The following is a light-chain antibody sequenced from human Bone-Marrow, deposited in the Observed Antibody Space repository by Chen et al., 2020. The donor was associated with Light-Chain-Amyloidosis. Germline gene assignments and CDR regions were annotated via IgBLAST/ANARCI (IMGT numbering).Light chain of an antibody. CDR2: DES. CDR3: QVWDRSSDRPV. J-gene: IGLJ3*02. CDR1: NSGSTS. Sequence: SYVLTQPSSVSVAPGQTATIACGGNNSGSTSVHWYQQTPGQAPLLVVYDESDRPSGIPERLSGSNAGNTATLTSSRVEAGDEADYYCQVWDRSSDRPVFGGGTKLTVL. V-gene: IGLV3-21*02.